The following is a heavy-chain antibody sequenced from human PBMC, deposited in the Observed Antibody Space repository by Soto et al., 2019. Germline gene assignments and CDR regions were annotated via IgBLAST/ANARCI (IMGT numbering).Heavy chain of an antibody. D-gene: IGHD6-13*01. CDR2: INQDGSEK. V-gene: IGHV3-7*05. Sequence: EVQLVESGGGLVQPGGSLRLSCAASGFTFSSYWMSWVRQAPGKGLEWVANINQDGSEKFYVDSEKGRFTISRDNAKKSLYLQMNTLRVEDTAVYYCARDGSSSWYSYYYNGMHVWGQGTTVTVSS. CDR3: ARDGSSSWYSYYYNGMHV. CDR1: GFTFSSYW. J-gene: IGHJ6*02.